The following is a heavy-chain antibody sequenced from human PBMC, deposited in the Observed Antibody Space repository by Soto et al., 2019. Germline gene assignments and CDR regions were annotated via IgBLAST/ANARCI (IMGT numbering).Heavy chain of an antibody. D-gene: IGHD1-1*01. V-gene: IGHV4-59*08. CDR3: ARRGTPGSFDY. CDR1: GDSIRPYY. J-gene: IGHJ4*02. CDR2: AYYSGSV. Sequence: PSETLSLTCTVSGDSIRPYYWTWIRQPPGKGLEWIGYAYYSGSVNYRSSLKSRVTMSVDTSKNQFSLSLSSVTAAETAVYYCARRGTPGSFDYWGQGTLVTVSS.